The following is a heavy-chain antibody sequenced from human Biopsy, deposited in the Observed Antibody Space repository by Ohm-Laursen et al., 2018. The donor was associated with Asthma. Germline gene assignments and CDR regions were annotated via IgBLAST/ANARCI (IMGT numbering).Heavy chain of an antibody. D-gene: IGHD3-3*02. Sequence: SLRLSCAASGFTFGDYWMSWVRQAPGKGLEWVANIKHDGSEKNHVDSLKGRFTISRDNAKSSLYLQMNSLRAEDTAVYYCARTFHFWSPYHAEHYQLWGQGTLVAVSS. CDR2: IKHDGSEK. CDR1: GFTFGDYW. V-gene: IGHV3-7*01. J-gene: IGHJ1*01. CDR3: ARTFHFWSPYHAEHYQL.